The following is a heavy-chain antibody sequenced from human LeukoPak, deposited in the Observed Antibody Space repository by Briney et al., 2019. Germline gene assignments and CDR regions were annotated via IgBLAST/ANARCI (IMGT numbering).Heavy chain of an antibody. J-gene: IGHJ4*02. CDR1: GFRFSSYA. V-gene: IGHV3-30*04. CDR3: ASGDPDINSHFDY. CDR2: ISYDGSNK. D-gene: IGHD2-15*01. Sequence: PGGSLRLSRAASGFRFSSYAVHWVRQAPGKGLEWVAVISYDGSNKYYADSVKGRFTISRDNSKSTLYLQMNSLRAEDTAVYYCASGDPDINSHFDYWGQGTLVTVPS.